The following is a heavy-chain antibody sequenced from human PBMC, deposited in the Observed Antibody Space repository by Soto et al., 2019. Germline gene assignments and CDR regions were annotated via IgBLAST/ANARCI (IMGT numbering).Heavy chain of an antibody. V-gene: IGHV2-5*02. D-gene: IGHD3-16*01. CDR1: GFSLNTYGVG. Sequence: QITLKESGPTLVKPTQTLTLTCTFSGFSLNTYGVGVGWIRQPPGKALEGLALIYWDYDKRYSPSLKSRLTIAKDTSKTQVVLTVTNRYPVDTVTYYCERPLASWGAYYFDYWGQGTMVTLSS. J-gene: IGHJ4*02. CDR3: ERPLASWGAYYFDY. CDR2: IYWDYDK.